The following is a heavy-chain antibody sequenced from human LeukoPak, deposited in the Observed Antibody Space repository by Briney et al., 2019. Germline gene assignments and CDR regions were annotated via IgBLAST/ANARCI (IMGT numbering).Heavy chain of an antibody. CDR1: GFTFSSYG. CDR2: ISSSSSTI. CDR3: ARDSDFWSGYQFSYYYYMDV. J-gene: IGHJ6*03. D-gene: IGHD3-3*01. Sequence: GGSLRLSCAASGFTFSSYGMHWVRQAPGKGLEWVSYISSSSSTIYYADSVKGRFTISRDNAKNSLYLQMNSLRAEDTAVYYCARDSDFWSGYQFSYYYYMDVWGKGTTVTVSS. V-gene: IGHV3-48*01.